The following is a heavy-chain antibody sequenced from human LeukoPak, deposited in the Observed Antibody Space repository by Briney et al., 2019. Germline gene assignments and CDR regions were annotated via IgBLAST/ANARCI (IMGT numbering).Heavy chain of an antibody. CDR3: ARGDYGDFRIYYTLFDY. D-gene: IGHD4-17*01. Sequence: GGSLRLSCAASGFTFSTFAMIWVRQPPGKGLEWVSSIFPSGGEIHYADSVRGRFTISRDNSKSTLSLQMNSLRAEDTAVYYCARGDYGDFRIYYTLFDYWGQGTLVTVSS. J-gene: IGHJ4*02. CDR2: IFPSGGEI. CDR1: GFTFSTFA. V-gene: IGHV3-23*01.